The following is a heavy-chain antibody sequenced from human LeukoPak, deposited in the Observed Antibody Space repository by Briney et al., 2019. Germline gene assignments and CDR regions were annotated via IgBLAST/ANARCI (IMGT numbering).Heavy chain of an antibody. CDR2: IIPIFGTA. D-gene: IGHD6-13*01. CDR3: ASEHHMAAPFDC. CDR1: GGTFSSYA. Sequence: ASVKVSCKASGGTFSSYAISWVRQAPGQGLEWMGGIIPIFGTANYAQKFQGRVTITTDESTSTAYMELSSLRSEDTAVYYCASEHHMAAPFDCWGQGTLVTVSS. J-gene: IGHJ4*02. V-gene: IGHV1-69*05.